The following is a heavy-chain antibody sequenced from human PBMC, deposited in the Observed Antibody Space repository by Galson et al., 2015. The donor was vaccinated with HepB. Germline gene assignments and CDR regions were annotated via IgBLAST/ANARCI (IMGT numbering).Heavy chain of an antibody. CDR3: ARGWRWLQSRSLLDY. V-gene: IGHV3-7*03. CDR1: GFTFSSYW. D-gene: IGHD5-24*01. CDR2: IKQDGSEK. Sequence: SLRLSCAASGFTFSSYWMSWVRQAPGKGLEWVANIKQDGSEKYYVDSVKGRFTISRDNAKNSLYLQMNSLRAEDTAVYYCARGWRWLQSRSLLDYWGQGTLVTVSS. J-gene: IGHJ4*02.